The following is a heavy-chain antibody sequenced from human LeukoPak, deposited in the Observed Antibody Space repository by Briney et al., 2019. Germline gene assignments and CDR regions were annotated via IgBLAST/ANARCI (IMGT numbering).Heavy chain of an antibody. Sequence: ASVKVSCKASGYTFTSCDINWVRQATGQGLEWMGWMNPNSGNTGYAQKFQGRVTMTRNTSISTAYMELSSLRSEDTAVYYCARGGSYDFWSGYRGTPLFDYWGQGTLVTVSS. V-gene: IGHV1-8*01. D-gene: IGHD3-3*01. CDR3: ARGGSYDFWSGYRGTPLFDY. CDR1: GYTFTSCD. J-gene: IGHJ4*02. CDR2: MNPNSGNT.